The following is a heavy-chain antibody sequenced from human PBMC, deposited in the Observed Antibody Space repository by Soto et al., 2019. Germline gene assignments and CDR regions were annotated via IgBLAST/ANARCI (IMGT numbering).Heavy chain of an antibody. Sequence: QVQLVQSGAEVKKPGSSVKVSCKASGGTFSSYAISWVRQAPGQGLEWMGGIIPIFGTANYAQKFQGRVTITADESTSTAYMELSSLRSEDTAVYYCAREPGYCSGGSCYSEMRGMDVWGQGTTVTVSS. V-gene: IGHV1-69*01. D-gene: IGHD2-15*01. CDR1: GGTFSSYA. J-gene: IGHJ6*02. CDR2: IIPIFGTA. CDR3: AREPGYCSGGSCYSEMRGMDV.